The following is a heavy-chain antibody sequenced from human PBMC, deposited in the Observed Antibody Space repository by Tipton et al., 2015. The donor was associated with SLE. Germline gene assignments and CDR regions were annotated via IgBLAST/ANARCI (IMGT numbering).Heavy chain of an antibody. Sequence: LRLSCTVSGGSLSSGSYYWSWIRQPAGKGLEWIGHIYTSGSTNHNPSLKSRVTIPVDTSKNQFSLKLSSVTAADTAVYYCARDPWGYCSSTSCRDYYGMDVWGQGTTVSVSS. V-gene: IGHV4-61*09. CDR2: IYTSGST. CDR1: GGSLSSGSYY. D-gene: IGHD2-2*01. CDR3: ARDPWGYCSSTSCRDYYGMDV. J-gene: IGHJ6*02.